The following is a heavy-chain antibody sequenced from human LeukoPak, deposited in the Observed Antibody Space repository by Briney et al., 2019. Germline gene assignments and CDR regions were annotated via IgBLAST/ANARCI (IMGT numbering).Heavy chain of an antibody. CDR3: ARVFGYSSSWYRGDSDY. CDR1: GYTFTSYG. CDR2: ISAYNGNT. V-gene: IGHV1-18*01. J-gene: IGHJ4*02. Sequence: ASVKVSCKASGYTFTSYGISWVRQAPGQGLEWMGWISAYNGNTNYAQKLQGRVTMTTDTSTSTAYMELRSLRSDDTAVYYCARVFGYSSSWYRGDSDYWGQGTLVTVSS. D-gene: IGHD6-13*01.